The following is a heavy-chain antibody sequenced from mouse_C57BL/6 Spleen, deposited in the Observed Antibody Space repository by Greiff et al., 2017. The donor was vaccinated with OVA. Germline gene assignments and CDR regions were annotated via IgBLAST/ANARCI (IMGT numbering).Heavy chain of an antibody. J-gene: IGHJ1*03. Sequence: DVMLVESGEGLVKPGGSLKLSCAASGFTFSSYAMSWVRQTPEKRLEWVAYISSGGDYIYYADTVKGRFTISRDNARNTLYLQMSSLKSEDTAMYYCTRDRGDLYYYGSSRYWYFDVWGTGTTVTVSS. CDR1: GFTFSSYA. D-gene: IGHD1-1*01. CDR2: ISSGGDYI. V-gene: IGHV5-9-1*02. CDR3: TRDRGDLYYYGSSRYWYFDV.